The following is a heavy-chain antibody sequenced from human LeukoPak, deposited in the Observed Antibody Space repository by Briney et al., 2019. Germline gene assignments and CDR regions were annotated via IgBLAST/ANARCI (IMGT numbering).Heavy chain of an antibody. Sequence: PGRSLRLSCAASGFTFSSYGMHWVRQAPGKGLEWVAVISYDGSNKYYADSVKGRFTISRDNSKNTLYLQMNSLRAEDTAVYYCAKAGIVGATTPFDYWGQGTLVTASS. CDR2: ISYDGSNK. D-gene: IGHD1-26*01. CDR1: GFTFSSYG. V-gene: IGHV3-30*18. CDR3: AKAGIVGATTPFDY. J-gene: IGHJ4*02.